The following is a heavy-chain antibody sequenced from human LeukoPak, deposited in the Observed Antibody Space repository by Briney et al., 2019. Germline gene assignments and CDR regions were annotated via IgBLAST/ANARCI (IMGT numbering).Heavy chain of an antibody. CDR3: ARDPYSGNYGAYYYYYMDV. V-gene: IGHV3-21*05. Sequence: GGSLRLSCAASGFTFISYSMNWVRQAPGKGLEWISYITSSSSYIYYADSVKGRFTISRDNAKNSLYLQMDSLRVEDTAVYYCARDPYSGNYGAYYYYYMDVWGKGTTVTISS. J-gene: IGHJ6*03. D-gene: IGHD1-26*01. CDR2: ITSSSSYI. CDR1: GFTFISYS.